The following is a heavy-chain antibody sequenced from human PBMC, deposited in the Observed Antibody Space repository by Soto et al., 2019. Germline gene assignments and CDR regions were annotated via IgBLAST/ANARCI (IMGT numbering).Heavy chain of an antibody. CDR1: GGSFSDYY. D-gene: IGHD3-22*01. J-gene: IGHJ5*02. CDR3: ARFPLYYYGGSGYSGAA. V-gene: IGHV4-34*01. Sequence: QVQLQQWGAGLLKPSETLSLTCAVYGGSFSDYYWSWIRQSPGKGLEWIGEVNHSGFTNYNPSLKSRVTISVDTSKNQCSLKLTSVTAADTAVYYCARFPLYYYGGSGYSGAAWGQGTLVTVSS. CDR2: VNHSGFT.